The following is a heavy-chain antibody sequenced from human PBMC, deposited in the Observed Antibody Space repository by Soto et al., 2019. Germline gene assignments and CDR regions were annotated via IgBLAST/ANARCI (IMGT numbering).Heavy chain of an antibody. Sequence: PSETLSLTCAVSGGSISSGGYSWSWIRQPPGKGLEWIGYIYHSGSTYYNPSLKSRVTISVDRSKNQFSLKLSSVTAADTAVYYCARVTGEHCSGGSCYRWFDPWGQGTLVTVSS. V-gene: IGHV4-30-2*01. D-gene: IGHD2-15*01. CDR1: GGSISSGGYS. CDR2: IYHSGST. J-gene: IGHJ5*02. CDR3: ARVTGEHCSGGSCYRWFDP.